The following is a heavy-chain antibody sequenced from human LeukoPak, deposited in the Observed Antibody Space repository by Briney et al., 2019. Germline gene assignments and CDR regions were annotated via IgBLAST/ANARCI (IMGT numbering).Heavy chain of an antibody. V-gene: IGHV4-39*07. Sequence: SETLSLTCTVSGGSISSSSFYWGWIRQPPGKRLEWIGSIYYTGTTYYNPSLKSRVTISLDTSKNQFSLKLSSVTAADTAVYYCARQIGYSSGWYVSGGVGPDYWGQGTLVTVSS. J-gene: IGHJ4*02. CDR2: IYYTGTT. CDR1: GGSISSSSFY. D-gene: IGHD6-19*01. CDR3: ARQIGYSSGWYVSGGVGPDY.